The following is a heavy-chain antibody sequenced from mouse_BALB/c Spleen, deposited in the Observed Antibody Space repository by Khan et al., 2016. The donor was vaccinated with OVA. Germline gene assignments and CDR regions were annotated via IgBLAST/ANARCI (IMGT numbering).Heavy chain of an antibody. CDR2: IYPGSGNT. V-gene: IGHV1-84*02. CDR3: ERGNYYGSTSWFGY. CDR1: GYTFTDYY. D-gene: IGHD1-1*01. Sequence: QVQLKQSGPELVKPGASVKISCKASGYTFTDYYIKWVKQKTGQGLECIGWIYPGSGNTKYNEKFKDKATLTVDTSSRTAYMQLSSLTSEDTAVYFCERGNYYGSTSWFGYWGQGTLVTVSA. J-gene: IGHJ3*01.